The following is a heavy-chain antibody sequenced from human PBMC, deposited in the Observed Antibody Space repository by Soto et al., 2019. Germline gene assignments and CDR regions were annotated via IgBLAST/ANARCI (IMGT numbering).Heavy chain of an antibody. Sequence: EVQLVESGGGLVKPGGSLRLSCAASGFTFSNAWMSWVRQAPGKGLEWVGRIKSKTDGGTTDYAAPVKGRFTISRDDSKNTLYLQMNSLKTEDTAVYYCTTDVVVVPAAIHFRYYYGMDVWGQGTTVTVSS. V-gene: IGHV3-15*01. D-gene: IGHD2-2*02. CDR1: GFTFSNAW. J-gene: IGHJ6*02. CDR2: IKSKTDGGTT. CDR3: TTDVVVVPAAIHFRYYYGMDV.